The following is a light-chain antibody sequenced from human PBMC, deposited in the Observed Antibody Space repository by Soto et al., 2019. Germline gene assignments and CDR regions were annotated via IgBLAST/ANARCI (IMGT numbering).Light chain of an antibody. CDR1: QSVSSSY. V-gene: IGKV3-20*01. Sequence: EIVLTQSPGTLSLSPGERATLSCRASQSVSSSYLAWYQQKPGHAPRLLIYGASSRATGIPDRFSGSGSGTDFTLTISRLEPEDFAVYYCQQYGSSPPVYTFGQGTKLEIK. J-gene: IGKJ2*01. CDR2: GAS. CDR3: QQYGSSPPVYT.